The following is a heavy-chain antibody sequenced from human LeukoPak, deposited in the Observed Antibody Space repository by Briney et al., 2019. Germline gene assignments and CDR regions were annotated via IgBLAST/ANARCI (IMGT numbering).Heavy chain of an antibody. J-gene: IGHJ4*02. Sequence: ERSLRLSCAASGFRFSGYVVHWVRQAPGKGLEWVALISYDGSNKYYGDSVKGRFTISRDNSKNTLSLEMSSLRGDDTALYYCARDSGGSLFDLWGQGTLVVVSS. CDR2: ISYDGSNK. CDR1: GFRFSGYV. CDR3: ARDSGGSLFDL. D-gene: IGHD6-19*01. V-gene: IGHV3-30*03.